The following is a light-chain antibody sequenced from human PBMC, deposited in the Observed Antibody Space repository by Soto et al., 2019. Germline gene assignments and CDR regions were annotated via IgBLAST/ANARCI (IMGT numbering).Light chain of an antibody. J-gene: IGLJ3*02. V-gene: IGLV2-8*01. CDR3: SSYAGSNNLGV. CDR1: SSDVGGYKY. CDR2: EVS. Sequence: QSALTQPPSASGSPGQSVTISCTGTSSDVGGYKYVSWYEQRPGKAPKLMIYEVSKRPSGVPDRFSGSKSGNTASLTVSGLQAEDEADYYCSSYAGSNNLGVFGGGTKLTVL.